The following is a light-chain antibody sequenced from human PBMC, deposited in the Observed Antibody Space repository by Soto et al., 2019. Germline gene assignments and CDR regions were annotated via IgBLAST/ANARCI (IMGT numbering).Light chain of an antibody. J-gene: IGKJ5*01. V-gene: IGKV3-11*01. CDR3: QQHGQWPIT. Sequence: EIVLTHSPATISLSPCESAALSCRASQSVSSYLAWYQQKPGQAPRLLIYDASDRATGIPARFSGSGSGTDFTLTISSLQPEDFATYYCQQHGQWPITFGQGTRLEIK. CDR2: DAS. CDR1: QSVSSY.